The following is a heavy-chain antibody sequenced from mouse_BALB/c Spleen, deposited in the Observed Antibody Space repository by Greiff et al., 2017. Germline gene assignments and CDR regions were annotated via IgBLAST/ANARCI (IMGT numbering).Heavy chain of an antibody. CDR2: IYPGNGDT. Sequence: LQQPGAELVKPGASVKMSCKASGYTFTSYNMHWVKQTPGQGLEWIGAIYPGNGDTSYNQKFKGKATLTADKSSSTAYMQLSSLTSEDSAVYYCARNYGSIYWYFDVWGAGTTVTVSS. V-gene: IGHV1-12*01. CDR3: ARNYGSIYWYFDV. D-gene: IGHD1-1*01. J-gene: IGHJ1*01. CDR1: GYTFTSYN.